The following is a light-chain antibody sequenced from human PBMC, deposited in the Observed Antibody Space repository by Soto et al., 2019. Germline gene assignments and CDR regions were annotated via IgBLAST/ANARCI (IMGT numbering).Light chain of an antibody. J-gene: IGKJ4*01. CDR3: QQGNSFPLT. Sequence: DIQMTQSPSSVSASVGDRVTISCRASLDIRTWLAWYQQKPGKAPKLLIYAASSLKRGVPSRFSGSGSGTEFTLTISSLQPEDFATYYCQQGNSFPLTFGGGTKVEVK. V-gene: IGKV1-12*01. CDR2: AAS. CDR1: LDIRTW.